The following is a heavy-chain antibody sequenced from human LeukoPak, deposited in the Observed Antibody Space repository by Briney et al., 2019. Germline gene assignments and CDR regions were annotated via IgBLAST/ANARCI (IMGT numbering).Heavy chain of an antibody. CDR2: ISRGSSTI. Sequence: PGGSLRLSCAASGFTFSSYGMNWVRQAPGKGLEWVSYISRGSSTIYYADSVKGRFTISRDNAKNSLYLQMNSLRDEDTAVYYCARSFEIHGSSFDYWGQGTLVTVSS. V-gene: IGHV3-48*02. CDR3: ARSFEIHGSSFDY. CDR1: GFTFSSYG. J-gene: IGHJ4*02.